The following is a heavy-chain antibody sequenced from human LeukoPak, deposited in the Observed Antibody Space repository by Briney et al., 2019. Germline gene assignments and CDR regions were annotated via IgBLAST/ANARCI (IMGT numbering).Heavy chain of an antibody. J-gene: IGHJ4*02. Sequence: SETLSLTCTVSGGSISSYYWSWIRQPPGKGLEWIGYIYYSGSTNYNPSLKSRVTISVDTSKNQFSLKLSSVTAADTAVYYCARYYYDGSGYCFDYWGQGTLVTVSS. V-gene: IGHV4-59*01. CDR2: IYYSGST. D-gene: IGHD3-22*01. CDR1: GGSISSYY. CDR3: ARYYYDGSGYCFDY.